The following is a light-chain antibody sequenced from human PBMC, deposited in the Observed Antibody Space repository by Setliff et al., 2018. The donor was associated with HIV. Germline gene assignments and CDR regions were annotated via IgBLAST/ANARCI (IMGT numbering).Light chain of an antibody. Sequence: QSVLTQPASVSGSPGQSITISCTGTSSDVGGYSYVSWYQQHPGKAPQLIIYDVRNRPSGVSNRFSGSKSGNTASLTISGLQAEDEADYYCSSYAITNTLPFGTGTKVTVL. CDR1: SSDVGGYSY. V-gene: IGLV2-14*03. CDR3: SSYAITNTLP. CDR2: DVR. J-gene: IGLJ1*01.